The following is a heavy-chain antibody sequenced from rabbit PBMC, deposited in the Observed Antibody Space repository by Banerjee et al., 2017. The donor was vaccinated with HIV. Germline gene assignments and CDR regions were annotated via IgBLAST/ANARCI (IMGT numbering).Heavy chain of an antibody. CDR1: GFSFSSGYD. Sequence: QEQLVESGGGLVKPGASLTLTCKASGFSFSSGYDMCWVRQAPGKGLEWIACIYTGSSDITWYASWAKGRFTISKTSSTAVTLQMTSLTAADTATYFCARYDTYGGVGYANLWGPGTLVTVS. J-gene: IGHJ4*01. D-gene: IGHD6-1*01. CDR3: ARYDTYGGVGYANL. V-gene: IGHV1S45*01. CDR2: IYTGSSDIT.